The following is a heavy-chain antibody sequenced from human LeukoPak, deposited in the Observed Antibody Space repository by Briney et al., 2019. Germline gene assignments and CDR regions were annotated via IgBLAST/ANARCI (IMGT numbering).Heavy chain of an antibody. V-gene: IGHV1-69*13. Sequence: ALVKVSCKASGGTFSSYAISWVRQAPGQGLEWMGGIIPIFGTANYAQKFQGRVTITADESTSTAYMELSSLRSEDTAVYYCARSRIPSPGLRFLEWSAFDIWGQGTMVTVSS. CDR1: GGTFSSYA. CDR2: IIPIFGTA. CDR3: ARSRIPSPGLRFLEWSAFDI. D-gene: IGHD3-3*01. J-gene: IGHJ3*02.